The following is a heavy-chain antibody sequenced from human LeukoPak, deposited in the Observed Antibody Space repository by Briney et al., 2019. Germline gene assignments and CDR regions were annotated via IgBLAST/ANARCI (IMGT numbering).Heavy chain of an antibody. V-gene: IGHV3-30*02. D-gene: IGHD3-10*01. Sequence: PGGSLRLSFAAPGFTLSSYGMHWVRQAPGRGWGWVQFIRLDGSNKYYADSVKGRFTISRDNSKNTLYLQMNSLRAEDTAVYYCAKGADGSGSYDYYYYYMDVWGKGTTVTISS. CDR2: IRLDGSNK. CDR3: AKGADGSGSYDYYYYYMDV. CDR1: GFTLSSYG. J-gene: IGHJ6*03.